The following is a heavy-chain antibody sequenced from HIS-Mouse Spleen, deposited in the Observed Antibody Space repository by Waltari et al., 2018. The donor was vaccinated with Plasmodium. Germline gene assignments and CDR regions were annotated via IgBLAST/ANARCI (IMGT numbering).Heavy chain of an antibody. Sequence: QVQLVQSGAEVKKPGASVKVSCKASGYTFTGYYMHWVQQAPAQGLEWMGWINPNSGGTNDAQKIQGRVTRTRDTSISTAYMELGRLRSDDTAVYYCARDLAAAGHFDYWGQGTLVTVSS. CDR2: INPNSGGT. J-gene: IGHJ4*02. V-gene: IGHV1-2*02. CDR3: ARDLAAAGHFDY. CDR1: GYTFTGYY. D-gene: IGHD6-13*01.